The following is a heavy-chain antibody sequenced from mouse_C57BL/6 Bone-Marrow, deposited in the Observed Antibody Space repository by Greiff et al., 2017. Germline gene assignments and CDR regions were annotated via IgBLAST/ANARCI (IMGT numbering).Heavy chain of an antibody. V-gene: IGHV5-4*01. CDR1: GFTFSSYA. Sequence: EVQRVESGGGLVKPGGSLKLSCAASGFTFSSYAMSWVRQTPEKRLEWVATISDGGSYTYYPDNVKGRFTISRDNAKNNLYLQLSHLTSEDAAIYYYARAIYYSFDYGGQGTTLTVSS. CDR2: ISDGGSYT. J-gene: IGHJ2*01. D-gene: IGHD1-1*01. CDR3: ARAIYYSFDY.